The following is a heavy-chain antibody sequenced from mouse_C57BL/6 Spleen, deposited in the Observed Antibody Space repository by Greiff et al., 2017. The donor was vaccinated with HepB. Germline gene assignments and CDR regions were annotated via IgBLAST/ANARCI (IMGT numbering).Heavy chain of an antibody. CDR2: IWSGGST. CDR1: GFSFTSYG. Sequence: VKLVESGPGLVQPSQSLSISCTVSGFSFTSYGVHWVRQSPGKGLEWLGVIWSGGSTDYNAAFISRLSISKDNSKSQVFCKMNSLQADDTAIYYCATYGNYEAMDYWGQGTSVTVSS. V-gene: IGHV2-2*01. J-gene: IGHJ4*01. D-gene: IGHD2-1*01. CDR3: ATYGNYEAMDY.